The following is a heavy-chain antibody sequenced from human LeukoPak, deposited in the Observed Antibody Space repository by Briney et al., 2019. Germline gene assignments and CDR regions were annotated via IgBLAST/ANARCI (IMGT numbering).Heavy chain of an antibody. V-gene: IGHV4-30-2*01. CDR2: IYHSGST. J-gene: IGHJ3*02. CDR3: ARATVVVSAFDI. Sequence: SQTLSLTCAVSGGSISSGSYSWSWIRQPPGKGLEWIGYIYHSGSTYYNPSLKSRVTISVDRSKNQFSLKLSSVTAADTAVYYCARATVVVSAFDIWGQGTMVTVSS. D-gene: IGHD2-15*01. CDR1: GGSISSGSYS.